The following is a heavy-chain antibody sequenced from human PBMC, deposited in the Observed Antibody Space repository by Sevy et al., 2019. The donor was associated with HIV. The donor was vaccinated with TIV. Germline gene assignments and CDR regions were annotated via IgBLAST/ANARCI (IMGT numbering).Heavy chain of an antibody. CDR1: GYTFTTYF. J-gene: IGHJ5*01. Sequence: ASVKVSCKASGYTFTTYFLYWVRQAPRQGLEWMAIINPSNGYTNYSQKFQDRLIVIRDTSTSTVYVEMSSLTSEDTAVYFCARLSRSNKYVLDSWGQGTLVTVSS. D-gene: IGHD3-16*02. V-gene: IGHV1-46*01. CDR2: INPSNGYT. CDR3: ARLSRSNKYVLDS.